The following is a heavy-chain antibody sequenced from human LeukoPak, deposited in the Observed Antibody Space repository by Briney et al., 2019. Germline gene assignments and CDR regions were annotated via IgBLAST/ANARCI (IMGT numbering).Heavy chain of an antibody. V-gene: IGHV4-59*01. D-gene: IGHD6-6*01. CDR3: ARDIRYSSSFYYYYYMDV. Sequence: SETLSLTCTVSGASISSYYWSWIRQPPGKGLEWIGYIYWIGSTNYNPSLNSRVTISIDRSRDQFSLQLRSVTAADTAVYYCARDIRYSSSFYYYYYMDVWGKGTTVTVSS. CDR2: IYWIGST. J-gene: IGHJ6*03. CDR1: GASISSYY.